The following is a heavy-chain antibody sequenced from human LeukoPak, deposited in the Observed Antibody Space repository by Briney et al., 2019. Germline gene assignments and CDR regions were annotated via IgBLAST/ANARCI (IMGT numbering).Heavy chain of an antibody. V-gene: IGHV3-48*03. CDR1: GFTFSSYE. CDR3: ARDPYSGNLGPTYYYYMDV. CDR2: ISSSGSTI. J-gene: IGHJ6*03. D-gene: IGHD1-26*01. Sequence: GGSLRLSCAAFGFTFSSYEMNWVRQAPGKGLEWVSYISSSGSTIYYADSVRGRFTISRDNAKNSLYLQMNSLRDDDTAVYYCARDPYSGNLGPTYYYYMDVWGKGTTVTVSS.